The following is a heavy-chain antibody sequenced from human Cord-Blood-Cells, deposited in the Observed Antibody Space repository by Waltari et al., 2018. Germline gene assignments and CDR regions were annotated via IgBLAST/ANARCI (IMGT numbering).Heavy chain of an antibody. V-gene: IGHV1-8*03. CDR2: VNPKSGNT. D-gene: IGHD2-15*01. Sequence: QVQLVQSGAEVKKPGASVKVSCKASGYTFTSYDINWVRQATGQGLEWMGWVNPKSGNTGYAQKFQGRVTITRNTSRSTAYMELSSLRSEDTAVYYCAGFDCSGGSYYSAFDSWGQGTMVTVSS. J-gene: IGHJ3*02. CDR3: AGFDCSGGSYYSAFDS. CDR1: GYTFTSYD.